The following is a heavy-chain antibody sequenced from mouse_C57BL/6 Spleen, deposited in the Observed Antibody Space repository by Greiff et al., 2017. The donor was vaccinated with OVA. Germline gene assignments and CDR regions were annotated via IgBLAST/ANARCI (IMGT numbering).Heavy chain of an antibody. D-gene: IGHD1-2*01. J-gene: IGHJ2*01. CDR3: AKTANLYYFDY. V-gene: IGHV2-5*01. CDR1: GFSLTSYG. Sequence: VQLQQSGPGLVQPSQSLSITCTVSGFSLTSYGVHWVRPSPGKGLGWLGVIWRGGSTDYNAAFMSRLSITKDNSKNQVFFKMNSLQADDTARYYCAKTANLYYFDYWGQGTTLTVSS. CDR2: IWRGGST.